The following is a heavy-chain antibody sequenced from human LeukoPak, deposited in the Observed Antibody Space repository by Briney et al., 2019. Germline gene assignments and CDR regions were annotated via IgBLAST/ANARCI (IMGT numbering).Heavy chain of an antibody. CDR2: IYYSGST. V-gene: IGHV4-59*01. CDR1: GGSISSYY. D-gene: IGHD3-9*01. CDR3: ARDGARGYDILTGYPDDAFDI. J-gene: IGHJ3*02. Sequence: SETLSLTCTVSGGSISSYYWSWIRQPPGKGLEWVGYIYYSGSTNYNPSLKSRVTISVDTSKNQFSLKLSSVTAADTAVYYCARDGARGYDILTGYPDDAFDIWGQGTMVTVSS.